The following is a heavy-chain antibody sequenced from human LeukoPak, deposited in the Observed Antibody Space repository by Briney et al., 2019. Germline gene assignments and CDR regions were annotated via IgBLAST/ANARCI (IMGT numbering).Heavy chain of an antibody. J-gene: IGHJ6*02. D-gene: IGHD6-6*01. CDR2: INHSGST. Sequence: SETLSLTCAVYGGSFSGYYWSWIRQPPGKGLEWIGEINHSGSTNYNPSLKSRVTISVDTSKNQFSLKLSSVTAADTAVYYCAGRDSSSSRGVDYYGMDVWGQGTTVTVSS. CDR3: AGRDSSSSRGVDYYGMDV. V-gene: IGHV4-34*01. CDR1: GGSFSGYY.